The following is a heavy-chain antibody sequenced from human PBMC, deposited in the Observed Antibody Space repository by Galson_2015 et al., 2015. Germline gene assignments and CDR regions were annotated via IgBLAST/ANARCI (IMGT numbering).Heavy chain of an antibody. CDR2: IYSGGNT. D-gene: IGHD6-19*01. J-gene: IGHJ2*01. V-gene: IGHV3-53*01. CDR1: GFTVSSNY. CDR3: ARVGSGWYTRSFDL. Sequence: SLRLSCAASGFTVSSNYMSWVRQAPGKGLEWVSVIYSGGNTYYAGSVKGRFTISRDNSKNTLYLQMNSLRDEDTAVYYCARVGSGWYTRSFDLWGRGTLVTVSS.